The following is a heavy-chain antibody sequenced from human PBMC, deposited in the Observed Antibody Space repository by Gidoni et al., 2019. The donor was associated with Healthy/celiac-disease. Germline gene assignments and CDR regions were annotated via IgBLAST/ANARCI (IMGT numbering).Heavy chain of an antibody. Sequence: EVQLVESGGGLVQPGGSLRLSCAAAGFTFSRYSMNWVRQAPGKGLEWVSYISSSSSTIYYADSVKGRFTIARDNAKNSRYLQMNSLRAEDTAVYYCARSGEYDSSGLLLDYRGQGTLVTVSS. CDR2: ISSSSSTI. D-gene: IGHD3-22*01. V-gene: IGHV3-48*04. J-gene: IGHJ4*02. CDR3: ARSGEYDSSGLLLDY. CDR1: GFTFSRYS.